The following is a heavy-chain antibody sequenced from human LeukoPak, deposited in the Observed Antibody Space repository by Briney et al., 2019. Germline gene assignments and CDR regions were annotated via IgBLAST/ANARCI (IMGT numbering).Heavy chain of an antibody. CDR1: GYSINSGHY. J-gene: IGHJ6*03. CDR2: IHHSGSP. Sequence: PSETLSLTXAVSGYSINSGHYWGWIRQPPGKGLEWIGSIHHSGSPYYNPSLKSRVTISVDTSKNQFSLKLSSVTAADTAVYYCARGEDCGGDCYSGYYYYYMDVWGKGTTVTVSS. CDR3: ARGEDCGGDCYSGYYYYYMDV. V-gene: IGHV4-38-2*01. D-gene: IGHD2-21*01.